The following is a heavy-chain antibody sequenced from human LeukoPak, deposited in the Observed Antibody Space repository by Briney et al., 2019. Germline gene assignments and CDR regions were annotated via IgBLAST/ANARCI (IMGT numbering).Heavy chain of an antibody. CDR1: GGSISSGSYY. J-gene: IGHJ4*02. CDR3: ARVSGSLDYFDY. D-gene: IGHD1-26*01. V-gene: IGHV4-31*03. Sequence: SETLSLTCTVSGGSISSGSYYWSWIRQLPGKGLEWIGSMYYSGSTYYNPSLRSRVIISEDTSKNQFSLKLSSVTAADTAVYYCARVSGSLDYFDYWGQGTLVTVSS. CDR2: MYYSGST.